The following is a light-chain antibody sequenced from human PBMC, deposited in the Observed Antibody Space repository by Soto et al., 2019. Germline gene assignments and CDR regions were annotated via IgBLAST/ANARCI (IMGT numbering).Light chain of an antibody. CDR2: SND. Sequence: QSVLTQPPSASGTPGQRVTISCSGSSSNIGSNSVNWYQQLPGTAPKLLIYSNDRRPSGVPDRFSGSKSGTSASLAISGLQSEDEADYYCAAWDDSLYGYVFGTGTKLTVL. CDR1: SSNIGSNS. V-gene: IGLV1-44*01. CDR3: AAWDDSLYGYV. J-gene: IGLJ1*01.